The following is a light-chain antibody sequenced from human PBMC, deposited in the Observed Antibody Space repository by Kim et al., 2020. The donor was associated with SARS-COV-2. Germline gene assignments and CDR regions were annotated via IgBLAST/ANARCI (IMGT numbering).Light chain of an antibody. V-gene: IGKV3-20*01. CDR1: QSVASTF. CDR2: GAS. CDR3: QQNDWSSFT. Sequence: EIVLTQSPGTLSLSPGERATLSCRASQSVASTFLSWYQQKPGQAPRLLIYGASSSTTSIPNRFSGSGAGTDFTLTSSRLEPEDFVVYYCQQNDWSSFTFGQGTQLEIK. J-gene: IGKJ5*01.